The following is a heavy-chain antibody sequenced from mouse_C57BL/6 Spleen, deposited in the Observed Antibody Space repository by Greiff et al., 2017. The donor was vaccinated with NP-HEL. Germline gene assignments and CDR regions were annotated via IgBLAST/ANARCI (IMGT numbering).Heavy chain of an antibody. Sequence: EVMLVESGPELVKPGASVKMSCKASGYTFTDYNMHWVKQSHGKSLEWIGYINPNNGGTSYNQKFKGKATLSVNKSSSTAYMELRSLTSEDSAVYYCAREGITTVVAPDYWGQGTTLTVSS. D-gene: IGHD1-1*01. CDR3: AREGITTVVAPDY. V-gene: IGHV1-22*01. J-gene: IGHJ2*01. CDR1: GYTFTDYN. CDR2: INPNNGGT.